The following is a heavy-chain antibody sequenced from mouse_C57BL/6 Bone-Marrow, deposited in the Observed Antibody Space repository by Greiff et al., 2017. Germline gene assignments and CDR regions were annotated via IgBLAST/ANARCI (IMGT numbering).Heavy chain of an antibody. V-gene: IGHV1-81*01. CDR2: IYPRSGST. CDR1: GYTFTSYG. J-gene: IGHJ1*03. D-gene: IGHD1-1*01. Sequence: VQLQESGAELARPGASVKLSCKASGYTFTSYGISWVKQRTGQGLEWIGEIYPRSGSTYYNEKFKGKATLTADKSSSTAYMELRSLTSEDSAVYSCALFITTVNGYFDVWGTGTTVTVSS. CDR3: ALFITTVNGYFDV.